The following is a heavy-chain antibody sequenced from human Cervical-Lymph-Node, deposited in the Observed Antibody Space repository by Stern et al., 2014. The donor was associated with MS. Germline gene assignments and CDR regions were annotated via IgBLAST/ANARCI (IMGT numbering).Heavy chain of an antibody. V-gene: IGHV4-30-4*01. J-gene: IGHJ5*02. Sequence: QLQLQESGPGLVKPSQTLSLTCTVSGGSISSGDYYWSWIRQPPGKGLEWIGYIYYSGSTYYTPSLKIRVTISVDTSKNQFSLKLISVTAADTAVYYCASANCSSTSCPNWFDPWGQGTLVTVSS. D-gene: IGHD2-2*01. CDR1: GGSISSGDYY. CDR3: ASANCSSTSCPNWFDP. CDR2: IYYSGST.